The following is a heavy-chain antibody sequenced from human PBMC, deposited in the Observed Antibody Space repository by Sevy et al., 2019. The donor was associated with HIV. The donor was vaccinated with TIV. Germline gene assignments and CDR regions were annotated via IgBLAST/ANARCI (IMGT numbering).Heavy chain of an antibody. CDR1: GFSVSSNY. CDR3: AKGRIPSIGTLGPFDS. V-gene: IGHV3-23*01. D-gene: IGHD6-6*01. Sequence: GGSLRLSCEASGFSVSSNYMAWVRQAPGKGLEWVSTKTGSAGVTYYADSVKGRFTISRDNSKNTLFLQMNSLRAEDTALYYCAKGRIPSIGTLGPFDSWGQGTLVTVSS. J-gene: IGHJ4*02. CDR2: KTGSAGVT.